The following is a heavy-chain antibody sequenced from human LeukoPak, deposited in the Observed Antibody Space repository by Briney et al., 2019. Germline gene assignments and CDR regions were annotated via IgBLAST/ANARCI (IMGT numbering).Heavy chain of an antibody. Sequence: PSETLSLTCTVSGGSISSSSYYWGWIRQPPGKGLEWIGSIYYSGSTYYNPSLTSRVTISVDTSKNQFSLKLSSVTAADTAVYYCARDDCSSTSCQMDVWGKGTTVTVSS. D-gene: IGHD2-2*01. V-gene: IGHV4-39*07. CDR1: GGSISSSSYY. CDR3: ARDDCSSTSCQMDV. CDR2: IYYSGST. J-gene: IGHJ6*04.